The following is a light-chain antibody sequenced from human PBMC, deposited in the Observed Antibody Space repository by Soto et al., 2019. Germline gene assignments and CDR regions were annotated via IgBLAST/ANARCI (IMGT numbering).Light chain of an antibody. CDR1: QSVSSY. Sequence: EIVLTQSPATLSLSPGERATVSCRASQSVSSYLAWYQQKPGQAPRLLIYDASNRATGIPARFSGSGSGTDFTLTISSLEPEDFAVYYCQQRSNWPLVTFGQGTKV. CDR3: QQRSNWPLVT. V-gene: IGKV3-11*01. J-gene: IGKJ1*01. CDR2: DAS.